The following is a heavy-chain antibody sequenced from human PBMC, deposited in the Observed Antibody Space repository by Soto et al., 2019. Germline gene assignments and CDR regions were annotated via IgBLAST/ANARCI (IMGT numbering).Heavy chain of an antibody. CDR2: IIPIGGTA. V-gene: IGHV1-69*05. Sequence: ASVKVSCKASGGTFSSYAISWVRQAPGQGLEWMGGIIPIGGTANYAQKFQGRVTMTRDTSTSTVYMELSSLRSEDTAVYYCARVRRSSGYYYGYWGQGTPVTVSS. D-gene: IGHD3-22*01. J-gene: IGHJ4*02. CDR3: ARVRRSSGYYYGY. CDR1: GGTFSSYA.